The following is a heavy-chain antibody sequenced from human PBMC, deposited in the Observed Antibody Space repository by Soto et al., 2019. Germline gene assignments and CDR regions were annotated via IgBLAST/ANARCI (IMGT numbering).Heavy chain of an antibody. D-gene: IGHD1-1*01. V-gene: IGHV4-59*01. CDR1: GGSISDYY. Sequence: QVQLQESGPGLVRPSETLSLTCTVSGGSISDYYWTWIRQPPGKGLEWIGYIHYSGSTNYHPSLSSRVTISVDTSKDQFSLNLGSVTAADTAVYYCARGRRQLAGGGYFDNWGQGTLVTVSS. CDR3: ARGRRQLAGGGYFDN. CDR2: IHYSGST. J-gene: IGHJ4*02.